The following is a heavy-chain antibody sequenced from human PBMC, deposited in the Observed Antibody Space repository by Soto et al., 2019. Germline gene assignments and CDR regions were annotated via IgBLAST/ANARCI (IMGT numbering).Heavy chain of an antibody. D-gene: IGHD3-22*01. Sequence: SETLSLTCTVSGAAMSSYYWSWVRQSPGKGLEWIGYIYNTGTTDYNPSLKSRVTISVERSKFQFSLKLTSVTAADTAVYYCATDSTGYYSDAFDVWGQGARVTVSS. J-gene: IGHJ3*01. CDR1: GAAMSSYY. CDR3: ATDSTGYYSDAFDV. CDR2: IYNTGTT. V-gene: IGHV4-59*03.